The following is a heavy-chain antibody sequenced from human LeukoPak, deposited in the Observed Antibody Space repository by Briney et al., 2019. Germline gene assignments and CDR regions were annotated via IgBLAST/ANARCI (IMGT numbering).Heavy chain of an antibody. Sequence: GGSLRLSCAASGFTFSSYGMHWVRQAPGKGLEWVAFIRYDGSNKYYADSVKGRFTISGDNSKNTLYLQMNSLRAEDTAVYYCATVRSADYGAYCGGDCYPNDAFYIWGQGTMVTVSS. CDR1: GFTFSSYG. D-gene: IGHD2-21*01. V-gene: IGHV3-30*02. CDR2: IRYDGSNK. J-gene: IGHJ3*02. CDR3: ATVRSADYGAYCGGDCYPNDAFYI.